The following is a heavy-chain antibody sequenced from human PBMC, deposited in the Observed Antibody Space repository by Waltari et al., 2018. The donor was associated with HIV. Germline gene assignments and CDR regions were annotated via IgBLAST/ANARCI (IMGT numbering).Heavy chain of an antibody. V-gene: IGHV3-23*01. D-gene: IGHD2-2*01. CDR2: ISGSGDST. CDR1: GFSCRSSV. CDR3: AKASSASCYASLHY. J-gene: IGHJ4*02. Sequence: EVQLLDSGGGLVQPGGSLSLSCAPSGFSCRSSVMSWVRQAPGKGLEWVSVISGSGDSTFYADSVKGRFTISRDDSKNTLYLQMNSLSVEDTAVYYCAKASSASCYASLHYWGQGTLVTVSS.